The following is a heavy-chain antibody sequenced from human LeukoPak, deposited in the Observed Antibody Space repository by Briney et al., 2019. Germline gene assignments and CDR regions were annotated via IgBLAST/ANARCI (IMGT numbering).Heavy chain of an antibody. Sequence: SETLSLTCTVSGGSISTYYWSWIRQPPGKGLEWIGYIYYSGSTNYNPSLKSRVTISVDTSKNQFSLKLSSVTAADTAVYYCARGGIAAAGSDYWGQGTLVTVSS. CDR3: ARGGIAAAGSDY. CDR2: IYYSGST. J-gene: IGHJ4*02. CDR1: GGSISTYY. V-gene: IGHV4-59*08. D-gene: IGHD6-13*01.